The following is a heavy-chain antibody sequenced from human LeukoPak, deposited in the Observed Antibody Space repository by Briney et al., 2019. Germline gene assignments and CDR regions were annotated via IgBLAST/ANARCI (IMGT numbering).Heavy chain of an antibody. V-gene: IGHV1-18*01. CDR3: APCSGGSCYSPVSDYYYGMDV. D-gene: IGHD2-15*01. Sequence: ASVKVSCTASGYTFTSYGISWVRQAPGQGLEWMGWISAYNGNTNYAQKLQGRVTMTTDTSTSTAYMELRSLRSDDTAVYYCAPCSGGSCYSPVSDYYYGMDVWGQGTTVTVSS. CDR2: ISAYNGNT. CDR1: GYTFTSYG. J-gene: IGHJ6*02.